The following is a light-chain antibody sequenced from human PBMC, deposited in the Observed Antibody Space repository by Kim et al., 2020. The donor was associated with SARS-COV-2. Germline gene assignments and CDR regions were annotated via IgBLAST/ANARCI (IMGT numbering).Light chain of an antibody. CDR1: SSDVGGYNY. Sequence: GQSITISCTGTSSDVGGYNYVSWYQQHPGKAPKLMIYGVSKRPSGVSNRFSGSKSGNTASLTISGLQAEDEADYYCSSYTSSSTLVFGGGTQLTVL. J-gene: IGLJ3*02. CDR3: SSYTSSSTLV. V-gene: IGLV2-14*04. CDR2: GVS.